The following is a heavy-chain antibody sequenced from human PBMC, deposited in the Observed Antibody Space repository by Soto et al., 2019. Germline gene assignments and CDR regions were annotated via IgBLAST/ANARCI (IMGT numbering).Heavy chain of an antibody. CDR2: IIPIFGTA. V-gene: IGHV1-69*13. Sequence: SVKVSCKASGGTFSSYAISWVRQAPGQGLEWMGGIIPIFGTANYAQKFQGRVTITADESTSTAYMELSSLRSEDTAVYCCARDGPYSSSSSVWFDPWGQGTLVTVSS. D-gene: IGHD6-6*01. CDR1: GGTFSSYA. J-gene: IGHJ5*02. CDR3: ARDGPYSSSSSVWFDP.